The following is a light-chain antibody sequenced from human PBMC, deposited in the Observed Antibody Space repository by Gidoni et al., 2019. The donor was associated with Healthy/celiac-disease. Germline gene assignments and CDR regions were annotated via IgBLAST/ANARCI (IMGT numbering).Light chain of an antibody. CDR2: LNSDGSH. Sequence: LTCTLSSGHSSYAIAWHQQQPEKGPRYLMKLNSDGSHSKGDGIPARFSGSSSGAERYLTISSLQSEDEADYYCQTWGTGIRVFGGGTKLTV. CDR3: QTWGTGIRV. V-gene: IGLV4-69*01. J-gene: IGLJ3*02. CDR1: SGHSSYA.